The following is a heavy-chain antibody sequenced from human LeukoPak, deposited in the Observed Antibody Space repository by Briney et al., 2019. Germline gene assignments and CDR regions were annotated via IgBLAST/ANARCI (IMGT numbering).Heavy chain of an antibody. Sequence: PLKVSCKGPGGTFSSYSISLVPQAPGQGLEWRGRIIPIFGTANYAQKFQGRVTITADESTSTAYMELSSLRSEDTAVYYCAAYCSGGSCHGVFDYWGQGTLVTVSS. CDR2: IIPIFGTA. J-gene: IGHJ4*02. CDR1: GGTFSSYS. CDR3: AAYCSGGSCHGVFDY. D-gene: IGHD2-15*01. V-gene: IGHV1-69*15.